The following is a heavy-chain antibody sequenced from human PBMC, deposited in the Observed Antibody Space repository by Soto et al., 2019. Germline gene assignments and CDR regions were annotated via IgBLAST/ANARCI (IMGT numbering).Heavy chain of an antibody. CDR1: GGSISSYY. CDR2: IYYSGST. CDR3: AILSCSGGSCYSLYYYYMDV. Sequence: SETLSLTCTVSGGSISSYYWSWIRQPPGKGLEWIGYIYYSGSTNYNPSLKSRVTISVDTSKNQFSLKLSSVTAADTAVYYCAILSCSGGSCYSLYYYYMDVWGKGTTVTVSS. J-gene: IGHJ6*03. V-gene: IGHV4-59*12. D-gene: IGHD2-15*01.